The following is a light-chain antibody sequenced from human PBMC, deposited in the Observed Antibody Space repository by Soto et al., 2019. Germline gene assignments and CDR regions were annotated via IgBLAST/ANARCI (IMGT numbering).Light chain of an antibody. CDR3: TSYTSSSTYV. J-gene: IGLJ1*01. CDR2: DVS. CDR1: SSDVGGYKY. Sequence: TGTSSDVGGYKYVSWHQQHPGKAPKLMIYDVSNRPSGVSDRFSGSKSGNTASLTISGLQAEDEADYYCTSYTSSSTYVFGPGTKVTVL. V-gene: IGLV2-14*04.